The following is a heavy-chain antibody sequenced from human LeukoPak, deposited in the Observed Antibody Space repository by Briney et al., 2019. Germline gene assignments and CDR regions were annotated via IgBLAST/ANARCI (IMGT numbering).Heavy chain of an antibody. J-gene: IGHJ4*02. D-gene: IGHD3-10*01. Sequence: SSETLSLTCAVYGGSFSAYYWSWIRQPPGKGLEWIGEINHSGSTNYNPSLKSRVTISGDASKSQFSLKMSSVTAADTAVYYCASLIASGSAHFDFWGQGTLVTVSS. CDR1: GGSFSAYY. CDR3: ASLIASGSAHFDF. CDR2: INHSGST. V-gene: IGHV4-34*01.